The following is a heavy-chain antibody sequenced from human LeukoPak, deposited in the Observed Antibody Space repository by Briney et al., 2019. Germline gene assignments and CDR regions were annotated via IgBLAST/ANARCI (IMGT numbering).Heavy chain of an antibody. CDR3: ARNLVGATRGEFDY. D-gene: IGHD1-26*01. Sequence: GASVKVSCKASGGTFSSYAISWVRQAPGQGLEWMGGIIPIFGTANYAQKFQGRVTITADESTSTAYMELSSLRSEDTAVYCCARNLVGATRGEFDYWGQGTLVTVSS. CDR2: IIPIFGTA. V-gene: IGHV1-69*13. J-gene: IGHJ4*02. CDR1: GGTFSSYA.